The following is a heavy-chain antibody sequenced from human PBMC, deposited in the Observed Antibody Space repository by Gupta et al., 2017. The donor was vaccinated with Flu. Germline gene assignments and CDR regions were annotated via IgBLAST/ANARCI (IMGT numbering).Heavy chain of an antibody. CDR2: ISSSSSYI. V-gene: IGHV3-21*01. CDR3: AREGYDFWSGYRMYYFDY. Sequence: EVQLVESGGGLVKPGGSLRLSCAASGFTFSSYSMNWVRQAPGKGLEWVSSISSSSSYIYYADSVKGRFTISRDNAKNSLYLQMNSLRAEDTAVYYCAREGYDFWSGYRMYYFDYWGQGTLVTVSS. D-gene: IGHD3-3*01. CDR1: GFTFSSYS. J-gene: IGHJ4*02.